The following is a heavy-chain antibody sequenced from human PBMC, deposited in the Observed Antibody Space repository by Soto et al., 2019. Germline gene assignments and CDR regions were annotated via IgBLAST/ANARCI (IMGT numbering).Heavy chain of an antibody. CDR2: LYYSGTT. Sequence: PSETLSLTCSASGGSISSTSYYWAWIRQPPGKGLEWIGNLYYSGTTYYNPSLKSRLTMSVDPSKNQFSLNLSSVTAADTAVYYCARLGKDFSNSYYFGMDVWGQGTTVTVSS. CDR1: GGSISSTSYY. J-gene: IGHJ6*02. D-gene: IGHD4-4*01. V-gene: IGHV4-39*01. CDR3: ARLGKDFSNSYYFGMDV.